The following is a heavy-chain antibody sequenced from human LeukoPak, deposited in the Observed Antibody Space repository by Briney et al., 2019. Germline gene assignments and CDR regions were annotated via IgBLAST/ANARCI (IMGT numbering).Heavy chain of an antibody. J-gene: IGHJ4*02. D-gene: IGHD3-10*01. Sequence: PGGSLRLSCAASGFTFSSYAMHWVRQAPGKGLEYVSAISSNGGSTYYANSVKGRFTISRDNSKNTLYLQMGSPRAEDMAVYYCARDPHYYGTGYFDYWGQGTLVTVSS. CDR1: GFTFSSYA. V-gene: IGHV3-64*01. CDR3: ARDPHYYGTGYFDY. CDR2: ISSNGGST.